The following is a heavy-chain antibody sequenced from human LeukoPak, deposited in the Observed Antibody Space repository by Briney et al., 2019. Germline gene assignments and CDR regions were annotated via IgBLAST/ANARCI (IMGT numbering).Heavy chain of an antibody. Sequence: PSPTLSLTCPVSGGSIGSGSYYWSWIRQPAGKGLEWIGRIYTSGSTNHNPSLKSRVTISVDTSKNQFSLKLSSVTAADTAVYYCARAPLWFGELPSDYWGQGTLVTVAS. CDR1: GGSIGSGSYY. V-gene: IGHV4-61*02. J-gene: IGHJ4*02. CDR2: IYTSGST. CDR3: ARAPLWFGELPSDY. D-gene: IGHD3-10*01.